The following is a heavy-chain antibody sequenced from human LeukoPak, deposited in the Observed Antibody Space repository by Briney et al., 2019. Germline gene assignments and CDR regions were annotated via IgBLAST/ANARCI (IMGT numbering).Heavy chain of an antibody. V-gene: IGHV3-53*01. J-gene: IGHJ4*02. Sequence: GGSLRLSCAASGFTVSSNYMNWVRQAPGKGLEWVSVIYSGGSTYYADSVKGRFTISRDNSKNTLFLQMNSLRAEDTAVYYCAREAVTRNYFDYWGQGTLATVSS. CDR3: AREAVTRNYFDY. D-gene: IGHD4-17*01. CDR1: GFTVSSNY. CDR2: IYSGGST.